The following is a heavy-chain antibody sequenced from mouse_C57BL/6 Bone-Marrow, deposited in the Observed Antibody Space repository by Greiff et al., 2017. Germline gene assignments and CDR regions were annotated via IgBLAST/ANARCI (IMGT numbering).Heavy chain of an antibody. CDR3: TRSGGLRG. Sequence: VQLKESGTVLARPGASVKMSCKTSGYTFTSYWMHWVKQRPGQGLEWMGAIYPGNSDTSYNQKFKGQAKLTAVTSASTAYMELSSLTNEDSAVYYCTRSGGLRGWGQGTTLTVAS. V-gene: IGHV1-5*01. D-gene: IGHD2-4*01. CDR2: IYPGNSDT. J-gene: IGHJ2*01. CDR1: GYTFTSYW.